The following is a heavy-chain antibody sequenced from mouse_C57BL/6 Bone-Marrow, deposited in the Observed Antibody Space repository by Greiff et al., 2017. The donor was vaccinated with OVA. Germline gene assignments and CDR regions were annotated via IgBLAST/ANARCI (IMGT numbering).Heavy chain of an antibody. D-gene: IGHD2-1*01. Sequence: EVKLMESGGGLVKPGGSLKLSCAASGFTFSSYAMSWVRQTPEKRLEWVATISDGGSYTYYPDNVKGRFTISRDNAKNNLYLQMSHLKSEDTAMYYCARDWGNYLFAYWGQGTLVTVSA. V-gene: IGHV5-4*01. CDR3: ARDWGNYLFAY. J-gene: IGHJ3*01. CDR1: GFTFSSYA. CDR2: ISDGGSYT.